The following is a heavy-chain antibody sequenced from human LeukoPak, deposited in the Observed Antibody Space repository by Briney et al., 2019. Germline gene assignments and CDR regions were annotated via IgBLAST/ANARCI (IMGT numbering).Heavy chain of an antibody. D-gene: IGHD3-10*01. Sequence: GGSLRLSCAASGFTFSSYAMSWVRQAPGKGLEWVSVISGSGGSTNYADSVKGRFTISRDNSKNTVSLQMNSLGAEDTAVYYCARGNGSGSFLIDYWGQGTLVTVSS. J-gene: IGHJ4*02. V-gene: IGHV3-23*01. CDR2: ISGSGGST. CDR3: ARGNGSGSFLIDY. CDR1: GFTFSSYA.